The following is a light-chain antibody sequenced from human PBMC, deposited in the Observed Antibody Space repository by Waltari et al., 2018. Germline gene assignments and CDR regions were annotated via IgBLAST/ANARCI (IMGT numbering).Light chain of an antibody. V-gene: IGKV4-1*01. CDR1: QSVLYSSNNKNY. CDR2: WGS. CDR3: QQHYSTPWT. Sequence: DIVMTQSPDSLVVSLGESATINCKSSQSVLYSSNNKNYLAWYQQKPGQPPRLFIYWGSTRESGVPDRLIGSGSGTDFTLTVSSLQAEDVAVYYCQQHYSTPWTFGQGTKVEIK. J-gene: IGKJ1*01.